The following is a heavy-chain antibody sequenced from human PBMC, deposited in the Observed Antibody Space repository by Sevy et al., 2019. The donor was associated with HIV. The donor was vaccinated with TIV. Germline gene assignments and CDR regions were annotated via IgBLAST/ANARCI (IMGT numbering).Heavy chain of an antibody. V-gene: IGHV1-24*01. CDR2: FEPEDAET. Sequence: ASVDVSCKVSGYTLSQLSLHWVRQAPGKGLEWMGSFEPEDAETIYAQKFQGRVTMTEDRSTDTAYMELSSLRSEDTAVYFCATTKDYYDSSGSPFDYWGQGTLVTVSS. J-gene: IGHJ4*02. D-gene: IGHD3-22*01. CDR3: ATTKDYYDSSGSPFDY. CDR1: GYTLSQLS.